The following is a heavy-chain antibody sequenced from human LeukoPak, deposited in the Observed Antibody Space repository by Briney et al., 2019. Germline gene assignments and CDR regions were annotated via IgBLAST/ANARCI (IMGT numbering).Heavy chain of an antibody. CDR1: GYTFTGYY. D-gene: IGHD4-17*01. J-gene: IGHJ6*03. CDR3: ARRGGKNYGDYLLYYYYMDV. Sequence: ASVKVSCKASGYTFTGYYMHWVRQAPGQGLEWMGWISAYNGDTHYAKKFQGRVTMTTDTSTSTAYMELRSLRSDDTAMYYCARRGGKNYGDYLLYYYYMDVWGKGTTVTVSS. V-gene: IGHV1-18*04. CDR2: ISAYNGDT.